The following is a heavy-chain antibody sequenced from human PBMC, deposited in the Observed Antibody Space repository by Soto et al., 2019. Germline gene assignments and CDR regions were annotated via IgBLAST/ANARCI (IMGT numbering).Heavy chain of an antibody. CDR2: IYWEDDK. CDR1: GFSLTTRGVG. CDR3: AHIPNYYQFDWFDP. J-gene: IGHJ5*02. V-gene: IGHV2-5*02. D-gene: IGHD3-10*01. Sequence: QITLKESGPTLVKPTQTLTLTCTFSGFSLTTRGVGVGWIRQPPGKALECLALIYWEDDKRYSPSLQSRLSITKDTSKNHVVLTMTNVDPVDTATYYCAHIPNYYQFDWFDPWGQGTLVSVSS.